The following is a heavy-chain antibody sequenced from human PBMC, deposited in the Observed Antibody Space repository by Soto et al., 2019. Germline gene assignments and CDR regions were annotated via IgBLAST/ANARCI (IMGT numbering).Heavy chain of an antibody. Sequence: QVQLVQSGAEVKKPGASVKVSCKASGYTFTSYDVNWVRQATGQGLEWMGWMNPNSGNTGYAQKFQGRATMTRNTSTSTAYRELSRLRSEDTAVYYCAREMTSGRYVDYWGQGTLVTVSS. D-gene: IGHD2-15*01. J-gene: IGHJ4*02. V-gene: IGHV1-8*01. CDR1: GYTFTSYD. CDR2: MNPNSGNT. CDR3: AREMTSGRYVDY.